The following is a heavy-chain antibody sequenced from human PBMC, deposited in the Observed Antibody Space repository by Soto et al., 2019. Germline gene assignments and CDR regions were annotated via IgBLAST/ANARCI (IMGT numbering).Heavy chain of an antibody. J-gene: IGHJ4*02. D-gene: IGHD3-22*01. CDR1: GFTFSDYY. CDR2: ISSSGSAI. V-gene: IGHV3-11*01. CDR3: ARDLGYYDSSGYFDY. Sequence: QVQLVESGGGLVKPGGSLRLSCAASGFTFSDYYMSWIRQAPGKGLEWVSYISSSGSAIYYADSVQGRFTIARDNAKNSLYLQMNSLRGEDTAVYYCARDLGYYDSSGYFDYWGQGTLVTVSS.